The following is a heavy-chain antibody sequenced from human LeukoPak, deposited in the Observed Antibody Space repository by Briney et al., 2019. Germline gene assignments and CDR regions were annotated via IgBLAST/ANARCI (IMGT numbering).Heavy chain of an antibody. CDR3: ARRHGSGDFDY. CDR2: INHSGST. J-gene: IGHJ4*02. CDR1: GGSFSGYY. D-gene: IGHD3-10*01. V-gene: IGHV4-34*01. Sequence: ASETLSLTCAVYGGSFSGYYWSWIRQPPGKGLEWIGEINHSGSTNCNPSLKSQVTISVDTSKNQFSLKLSSVTAADTAVYYCARRHGSGDFDYWGQGTLVTVSS.